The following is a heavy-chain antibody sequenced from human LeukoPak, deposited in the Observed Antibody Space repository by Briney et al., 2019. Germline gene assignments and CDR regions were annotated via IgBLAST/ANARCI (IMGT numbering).Heavy chain of an antibody. CDR1: GGSISSGSYY. CDR2: IYTSRST. V-gene: IGHV4-61*02. CDR3: ARDGGDSSGYYYVSDAFDI. J-gene: IGHJ3*02. D-gene: IGHD3-22*01. Sequence: NPSQTLSLTCTVSGGSISSGSYYWSWIRQPAGKVLGWIGRIYTSRSTNYNPSLKSRVTISVDTSKNQFSLKLSSVTAADTAVYYCARDGGDSSGYYYVSDAFDIWGQGTMVTVSS.